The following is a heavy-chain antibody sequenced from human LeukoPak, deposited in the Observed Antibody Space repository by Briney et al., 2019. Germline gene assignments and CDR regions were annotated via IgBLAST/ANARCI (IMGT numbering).Heavy chain of an antibody. D-gene: IGHD3-9*01. Sequence: PGGSLRLSCAASGFTFSSYEMNWVRQAPGKGLEWVSYISSSGSNIYYADSVKGRFTISRDNSKNTLYLQMNSLRAEDTAVYYCARDSCPSCILTGYYADWGQGTLVTVSS. V-gene: IGHV3-48*03. CDR1: GFTFSSYE. CDR3: ARDSCPSCILTGYYAD. CDR2: ISSSGSNI. J-gene: IGHJ4*02.